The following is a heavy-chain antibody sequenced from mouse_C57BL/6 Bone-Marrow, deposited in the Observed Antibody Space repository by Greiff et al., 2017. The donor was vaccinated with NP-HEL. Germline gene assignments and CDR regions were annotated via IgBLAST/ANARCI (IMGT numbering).Heavy chain of an antibody. J-gene: IGHJ4*01. CDR1: GFTFSSYT. Sequence: EVMLVESWGGLVKPGGSLKLSCAASGFTFSSYTMSWVRQTPEKRLEWVATISGGGGNTYYPDSVKGRFTISRDNAKNTLYLQMSSLRSEDTALYYCARDYYGSSPFYAMDYWGQGTSVTVSS. CDR2: ISGGGGNT. D-gene: IGHD1-1*01. CDR3: ARDYYGSSPFYAMDY. V-gene: IGHV5-9*01.